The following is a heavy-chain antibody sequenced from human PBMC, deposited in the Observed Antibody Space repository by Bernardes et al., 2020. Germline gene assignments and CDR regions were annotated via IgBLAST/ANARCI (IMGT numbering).Heavy chain of an antibody. Sequence: SETLSLTCTVSGGFLSDYYWSWIRQPAGKGLEWIGRIYSSGSTNYNPSLKSRVTMSVDKSKNQLSLKLSSVTAADTAVYYCARADIYRGYDLFDYWGQGTLVTVSS. J-gene: IGHJ4*02. CDR3: ARADIYRGYDLFDY. V-gene: IGHV4-4*07. CDR1: GGFLSDYY. D-gene: IGHD5-12*01. CDR2: IYSSGST.